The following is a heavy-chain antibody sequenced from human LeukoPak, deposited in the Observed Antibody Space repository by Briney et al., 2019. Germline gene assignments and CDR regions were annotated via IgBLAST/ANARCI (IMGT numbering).Heavy chain of an antibody. CDR3: AKSSGWYVSDY. D-gene: IGHD6-19*01. Sequence: PGGSLRLACAASGFTFSSYEMNWVRQAPGKGLEWVSYISSSANTIYYADSVRGRFTISRDNSKNSLYLQMNSLRTEDTALYYCAKSSGWYVSDYWGQGTLVTVSS. CDR1: GFTFSSYE. CDR2: ISSSANTI. V-gene: IGHV3-48*03. J-gene: IGHJ4*02.